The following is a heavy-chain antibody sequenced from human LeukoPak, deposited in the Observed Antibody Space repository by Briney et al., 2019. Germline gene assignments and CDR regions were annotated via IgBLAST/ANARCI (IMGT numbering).Heavy chain of an antibody. CDR3: ARDSRSVVVPAAIRANFDY. J-gene: IGHJ4*02. D-gene: IGHD2-2*01. CDR2: IYSGGST. V-gene: IGHV3-66*01. Sequence: PGGSLRLSCAASGFTFSTYAVTWVRQAPGKGLEWVSVIYSGGSTYYADSVKGRFTISRDNSKNTLYLQMNSLRAEDTAVYYCARDSRSVVVPAAIRANFDYWGQGTQVTVSS. CDR1: GFTFSTYA.